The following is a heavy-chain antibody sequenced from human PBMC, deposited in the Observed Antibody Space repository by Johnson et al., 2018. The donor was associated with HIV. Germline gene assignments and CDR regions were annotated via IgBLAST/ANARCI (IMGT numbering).Heavy chain of an antibody. V-gene: IGHV3-30*02. CDR1: GFTFSSSG. CDR2: IRYDGSKR. D-gene: IGHD1-1*01. Sequence: HVQLVESGGGLVQPGGSLRLSCVASGFTFSSSGMHWVRQAPGKGLEWVAFIRYDGSKRYYADSVKGRFSISRDNSKNTLYLQVNSLRPEDTAVYYCATERQAALDIWGQGTMVSVSS. CDR3: ATERQAALDI. J-gene: IGHJ3*02.